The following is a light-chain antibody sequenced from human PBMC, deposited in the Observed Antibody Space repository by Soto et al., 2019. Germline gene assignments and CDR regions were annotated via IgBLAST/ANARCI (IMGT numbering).Light chain of an antibody. Sequence: DIVMTQSPLSLPVTPGEPASVSCRSSQSLLLSNGNNDLDWYLQKPGQSPQLLIYSGSNRASGVPDRFSGSGSGKDFTLKISRVEAEDVGVYYCMQDLQLPYTFGQRTKLEIK. CDR2: SGS. V-gene: IGKV2-28*01. CDR1: QSLLLSNGNND. J-gene: IGKJ2*01. CDR3: MQDLQLPYT.